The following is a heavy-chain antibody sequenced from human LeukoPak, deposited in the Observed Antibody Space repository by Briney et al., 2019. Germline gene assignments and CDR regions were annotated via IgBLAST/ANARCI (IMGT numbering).Heavy chain of an antibody. J-gene: IGHJ3*02. Sequence: GGSLRLSCAASGFTFSDYYMSWIRQAPGKGLEWVSYISSSGSTIYYADSVKGRFTISRDNAKNSLYLQMNSLRAEDTAVYYCARDHVVVVHDAFDIWGQGTMVTVSS. CDR2: ISSSGSTI. CDR3: ARDHVVVVHDAFDI. D-gene: IGHD3-22*01. V-gene: IGHV3-11*01. CDR1: GFTFSDYY.